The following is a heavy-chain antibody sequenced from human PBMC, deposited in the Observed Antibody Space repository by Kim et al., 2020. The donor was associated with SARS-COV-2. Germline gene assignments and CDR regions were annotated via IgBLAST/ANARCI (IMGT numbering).Heavy chain of an antibody. CDR1: GFMVSRYE. V-gene: IGHV3-13*01. D-gene: IGHD1-26*01. CDR3: AREGDSGTADAFDI. Sequence: WVSLRLSCAASGFMVSRYEMHWVRQSTLKGLEWVSAVALAGDTYYSDSVKGRFTISRENAKGSLYLQMNSLRAGDTAVYYCAREGDSGTADAFDIWGQGTVVTVSS. J-gene: IGHJ3*02. CDR2: VALAGDT.